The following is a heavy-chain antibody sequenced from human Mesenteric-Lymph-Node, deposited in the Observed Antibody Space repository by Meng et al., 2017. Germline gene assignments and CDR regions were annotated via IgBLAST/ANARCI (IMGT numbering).Heavy chain of an antibody. J-gene: IGHJ5*02. D-gene: IGHD3-10*01. CDR1: GYTFTSYG. CDR2: ISAYNGNT. V-gene: IGHV1-18*01. Sequence: QVQLGRSGAEGKKPGASVKVSCKASGYTFTSYGISWVRQAPGQGLEWMGWISAYNGNTNYAQKLQGRVTMTTDTSTSTAYMELRSLRSDDTAVCYCARDSTMVRGVIITYWFDPWGQGTLVTVSS. CDR3: ARDSTMVRGVIITYWFDP.